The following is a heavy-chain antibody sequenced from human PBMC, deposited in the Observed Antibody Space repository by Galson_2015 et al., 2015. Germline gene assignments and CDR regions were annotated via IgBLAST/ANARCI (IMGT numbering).Heavy chain of an antibody. D-gene: IGHD3-3*01. CDR2: INHSGST. V-gene: IGHV4-34*01. Sequence: LSLTCAVYGGSFSGYYWSWIRQPPGKGLEWIGEINHSGSTNYNPSLKSRVTISVDTSKNQFSLKLSSVTAADTAVYYCARDYPDFWSGAYYFDYWGQGTPVTVSS. J-gene: IGHJ4*02. CDR1: GGSFSGYY. CDR3: ARDYPDFWSGAYYFDY.